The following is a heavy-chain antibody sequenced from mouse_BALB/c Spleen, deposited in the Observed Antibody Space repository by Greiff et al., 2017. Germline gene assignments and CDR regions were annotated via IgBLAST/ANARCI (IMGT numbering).Heavy chain of an antibody. CDR3: ARRYDGSWFAY. D-gene: IGHD2-14*01. CDR2: ISYSGST. J-gene: IGHJ3*01. Sequence: EVQLQESGPGLVKPSQSLSLTCTVTGYSITSDYAWNWIRQFPGNKLEWMGYISYSGSTSYNPSLKSRISITRDTSKNQFFLQLNSVTTEDTATYYCARRYDGSWFAYWGQGTLVTVSA. V-gene: IGHV3-2*02. CDR1: GYSITSDYA.